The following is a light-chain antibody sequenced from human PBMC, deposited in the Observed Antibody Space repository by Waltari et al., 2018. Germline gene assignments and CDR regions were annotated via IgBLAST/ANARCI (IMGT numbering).Light chain of an antibody. V-gene: IGKV1-33*01. CDR2: DVS. CDR3: QRYDNLPTFS. Sequence: DIQMTQSPSSLSASVGDRVTITCQASQDISGYLNWYHQKPGKAPKLLISDVSTLETGVPSGFSGSASRTQFTLTISSLQPEDIGTYFCQRYDNLPTFSFGPGTTLEI. CDR1: QDISGY. J-gene: IGKJ2*01.